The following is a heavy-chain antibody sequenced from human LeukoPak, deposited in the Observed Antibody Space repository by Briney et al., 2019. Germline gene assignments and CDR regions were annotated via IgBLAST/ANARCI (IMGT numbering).Heavy chain of an antibody. Sequence: GASVKVSCKASGYTFTDYYIHWVRQAPGQGLEWVGRINPNGGGTNYAQNFQGRVTMTRDTSISTAYMDLSSLRSDDTAVYYCVRDQLVTTTEGWFDPWGQGTLVTVSS. CDR2: INPNGGGT. J-gene: IGHJ5*02. CDR3: VRDQLVTTTEGWFDP. D-gene: IGHD1-1*01. V-gene: IGHV1-2*06. CDR1: GYTFTDYY.